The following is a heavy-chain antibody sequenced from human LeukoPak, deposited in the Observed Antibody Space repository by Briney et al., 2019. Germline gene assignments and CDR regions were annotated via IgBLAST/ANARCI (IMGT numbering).Heavy chain of an antibody. CDR1: GFTFDDYG. CDR2: INWNGGNT. V-gene: IGHV3-20*04. D-gene: IGHD5-12*01. J-gene: IGHJ6*03. CDR3: ARAYSGYENYYYYYYMDV. Sequence: GGSLRLSCAASGFTFDDYGMSWVRQVPGEGLEWVSGINWNGGNTGYADSVKGRFTISRDNAKNSLYLQMNSLRAEDTALYYCARAYSGYENYYYYYYMDVWGKGTTVTVSS.